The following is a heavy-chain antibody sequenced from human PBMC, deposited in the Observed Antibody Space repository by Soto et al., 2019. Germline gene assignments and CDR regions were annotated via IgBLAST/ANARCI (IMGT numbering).Heavy chain of an antibody. D-gene: IGHD2-15*01. CDR1: GGSISSGGYY. V-gene: IGHV4-31*03. CDR3: ARVLGYCTGGNCYPDY. Sequence: SETLSVTCTVSGGSISSGGYYWSWIRQHPGKGLEWIGFIYYSGYTYYNPSLKSRVSISVDTSKNQFSLKLSSVTAADTAVYYCARVLGYCTGGNCYPDYWGHGTLVTVSS. CDR2: IYYSGYT. J-gene: IGHJ4*01.